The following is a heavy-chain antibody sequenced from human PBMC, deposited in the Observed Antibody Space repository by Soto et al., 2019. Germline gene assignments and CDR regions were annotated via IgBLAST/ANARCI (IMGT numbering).Heavy chain of an antibody. CDR1: GYSFSSYW. Sequence: GESLKISCKAFGYSFSSYWVAWVRQMPGKGLEWMGIIYPGDSDTRYSPSFQGHVTISVEKSISTAYLQWSSLKASDTAMYYCARLMLRSIPHYYGMDVWGQGTTVTVSS. CDR3: ARLMLRSIPHYYGMDV. D-gene: IGHD2-21*01. CDR2: IYPGDSDT. J-gene: IGHJ6*02. V-gene: IGHV5-51*01.